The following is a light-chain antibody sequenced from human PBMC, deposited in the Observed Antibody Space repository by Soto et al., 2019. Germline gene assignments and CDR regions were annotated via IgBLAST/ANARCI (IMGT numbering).Light chain of an antibody. Sequence: DIQMTQSPSTLSASVGDRVTITCRASQSISSWLVWYQQKPGKAPKLLIYKASNLESGVPSRFSGSGSGTEFTLTISSLQPDDFASFYCQQYNSYPGTFGQGTKVEIK. J-gene: IGKJ1*01. V-gene: IGKV1-5*03. CDR1: QSISSW. CDR3: QQYNSYPGT. CDR2: KAS.